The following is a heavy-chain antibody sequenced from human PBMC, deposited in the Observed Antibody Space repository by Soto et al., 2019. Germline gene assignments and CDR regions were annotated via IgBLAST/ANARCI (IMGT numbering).Heavy chain of an antibody. J-gene: IGHJ6*02. CDR2: TYHSGYT. V-gene: IGHV4-31*03. CDR3: AKWEGLGSDYYYYAMDV. CDR1: GGSISSGGYY. Sequence: SETLSLTCTVSGGSISSGGYYWTWIRQHPGKGLEWIAYTYHSGYTFYNPSLKSRVTMSVDTSKNQFSLKLRSVTAADTAVYYCAKWEGLGSDYYYYAMDVWGQGTTVTVSS. D-gene: IGHD1-26*01.